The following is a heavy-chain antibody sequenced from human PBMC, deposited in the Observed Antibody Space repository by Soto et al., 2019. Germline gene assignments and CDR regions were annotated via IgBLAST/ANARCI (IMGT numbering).Heavy chain of an antibody. CDR2: ISYDGSNK. Sequence: QVQLVESGGGVVQPGRSLRLSCAASGFTFSSYAIHWVRQAPGKGLEWVAVISYDGSNKYYADSMKGRFTISRDNSKNTVYLQMVSLRAEDTAVYYCARDQGRVLPDYWGQGTLVTVSS. D-gene: IGHD6-19*01. CDR3: ARDQGRVLPDY. CDR1: GFTFSSYA. V-gene: IGHV3-30-3*01. J-gene: IGHJ4*02.